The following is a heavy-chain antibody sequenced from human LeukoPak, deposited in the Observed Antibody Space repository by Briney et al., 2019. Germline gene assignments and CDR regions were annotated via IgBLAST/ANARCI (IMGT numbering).Heavy chain of an antibody. CDR1: GFILSAYA. J-gene: IGHJ4*02. V-gene: IGHV3-23*01. CDR3: ARNGQWLRPNYFDK. CDR2: ICGSGGDT. D-gene: IGHD5-12*01. Sequence: GGALRLSCAPSGFILSAYAMSWVRQAPGKGAEWVASICGSGGDTNHADSAKGRFTISRDNSQNTVYLQMNSLTAEDTAVYYCARNGQWLRPNYFDKWGQGTLVTVSS.